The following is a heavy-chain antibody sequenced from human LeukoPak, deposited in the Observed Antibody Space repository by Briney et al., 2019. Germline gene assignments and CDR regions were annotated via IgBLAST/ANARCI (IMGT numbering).Heavy chain of an antibody. D-gene: IGHD1-26*01. J-gene: IGHJ4*02. V-gene: IGHV1-69*05. CDR2: IIPIFGTA. CDR3: ARVGGSYRNPLLDY. Sequence: LVKVSCKASGRTFSSSAISWVPQAPGQGLEWMGGIIPIFGTANYAQKFQGRVTITTDESTSTAYMELSRLRSEDTAVYYCARVGGSYRNPLLDYWGQGTLVTVSS. CDR1: GRTFSSSA.